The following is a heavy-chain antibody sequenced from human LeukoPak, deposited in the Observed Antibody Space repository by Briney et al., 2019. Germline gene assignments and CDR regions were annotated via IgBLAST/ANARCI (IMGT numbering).Heavy chain of an antibody. CDR1: GYSFTSYW. D-gene: IGHD6-13*01. CDR2: IYPGDSDT. Sequence: GESLKISCKGSGYSFTSYWIGWVRQMPGKGLEWMGIIYPGDSDTRYSPSFQGQVTISADKSISTAYLQWSSLKASDSAMYYCARSTTAGTIGAFDIWAKGQWSPSLQ. J-gene: IGHJ3*02. V-gene: IGHV5-51*01. CDR3: ARSTTAGTIGAFDI.